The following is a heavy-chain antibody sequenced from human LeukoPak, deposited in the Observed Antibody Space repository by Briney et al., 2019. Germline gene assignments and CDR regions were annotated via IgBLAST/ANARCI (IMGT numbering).Heavy chain of an antibody. D-gene: IGHD2-21*02. J-gene: IGHJ4*02. CDR3: AKKTSYCAGDCFPYYFDY. CDR2: ISGDSTGT. V-gene: IGHV3-23*01. CDR1: GFTFSSYT. Sequence: GGSLRLSCVASGFTFSSYTMTWVRQAPGEGLEWVSGISGDSTGTYYADSVKGRFTISRDKTKNTLFLQMNRLRAEDTAVYYCAKKTSYCAGDCFPYYFDYWGRGTLVTVSS.